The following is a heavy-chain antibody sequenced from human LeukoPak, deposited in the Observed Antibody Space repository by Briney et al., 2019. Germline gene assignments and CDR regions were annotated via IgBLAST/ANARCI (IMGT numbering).Heavy chain of an antibody. CDR2: ISGSGGST. V-gene: IGHV3-23*01. J-gene: IGHJ4*02. D-gene: IGHD3-3*01. Sequence: PGGSLRLSCAASGFTFSSYAMSWVRQAPGKGLEWVSAISGSGGSTYYADSVKGRFTISRDNSKNTLYLQMNSLRAEDTAVYYCAKEGSYYDFWSGYYKTYYFDYWGQGTLVTVSS. CDR1: GFTFSSYA. CDR3: AKEGSYYDFWSGYYKTYYFDY.